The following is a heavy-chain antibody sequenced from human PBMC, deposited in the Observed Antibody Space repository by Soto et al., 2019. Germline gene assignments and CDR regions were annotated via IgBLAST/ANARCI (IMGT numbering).Heavy chain of an antibody. J-gene: IGHJ4*02. CDR1: GFTFSSYW. CDR2: IKQDGSEK. D-gene: IGHD1-26*01. V-gene: IGHV3-7*01. CDR3: ARDRGGSYYGYFDY. Sequence: EVQLLESGGGLVQPGGSLRLSCAASGFTFSSYWMSWVRQAPGKGLEWVANIKQDGSEKYYVDSVKGRFTISRDNAKNSLYLQMNSLRAEDTAVYYCARDRGGSYYGYFDYWGQGTLVTVSS.